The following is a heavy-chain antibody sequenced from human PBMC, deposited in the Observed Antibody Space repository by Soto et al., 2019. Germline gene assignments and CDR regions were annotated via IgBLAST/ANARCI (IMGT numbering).Heavy chain of an antibody. V-gene: IGHV1-46*01. CDR3: AREQGRLPGGGGTEPLDI. CDR1: GYSFTSQY. Sequence: QVQLVQSGAEVKKPGASVKISCEASGYSFTSQYVHWVRQAPGQGLEWMGIINPNGGSTTYAQKFPGTGTINRETATQQSYREGGSRAAEDPAVYLCAREQGRLPGGGGTEPLDIWGQGTMVTVAS. D-gene: IGHD3-16*01. CDR2: INPNGGST. J-gene: IGHJ3*02.